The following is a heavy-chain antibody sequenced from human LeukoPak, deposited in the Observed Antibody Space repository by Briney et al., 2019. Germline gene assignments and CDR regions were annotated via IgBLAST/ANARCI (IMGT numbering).Heavy chain of an antibody. D-gene: IGHD3-22*01. Sequence: LPWGSLRLSCAASGFTFSSYAMHWVRQAPGKGLEWVAVISYDGSNKYYADSVKGRFTISRDNSKNTLYLQMNSLRAEDTAVYYCARDRGRGEEYYYDSSGPNYWGQGTLVTVSS. CDR2: ISYDGSNK. CDR1: GFTFSSYA. CDR3: ARDRGRGEEYYYDSSGPNY. V-gene: IGHV3-30*04. J-gene: IGHJ4*02.